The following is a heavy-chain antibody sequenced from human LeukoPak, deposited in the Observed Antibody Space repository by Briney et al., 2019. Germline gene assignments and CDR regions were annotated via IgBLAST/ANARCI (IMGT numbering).Heavy chain of an antibody. J-gene: IGHJ4*02. CDR3: ARSPGDYVDY. CDR2: IYRSGST. CDR1: GGSISSGGYY. Sequence: SQTLSLTCTVSGGSISSGGYYWSWIRQPPGKGLEWIGYIYRSGSTYYNPSLKSRVTISVDRSKNQFSLKLSSVTAADTAVYYCARSPGDYVDYWGQGTLVTVSS. V-gene: IGHV4-30-2*01. D-gene: IGHD4-17*01.